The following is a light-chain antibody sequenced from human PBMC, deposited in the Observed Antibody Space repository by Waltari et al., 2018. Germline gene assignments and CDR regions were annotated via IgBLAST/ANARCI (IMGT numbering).Light chain of an antibody. V-gene: IGKV1-39*01. J-gene: IGKJ3*01. CDR2: AAS. CDR1: QDIRSH. CDR3: QQTYSTPFT. Sequence: DIQMTQSPSSLSASVGDRVTITCRASQDIRSHLHWYQQRPGRAPKLLIYAASTLQRGVPSGYSGSGSGTDFSLTISSLQPDDFAPYYCQQTYSTPFTFGPGTRVDVK.